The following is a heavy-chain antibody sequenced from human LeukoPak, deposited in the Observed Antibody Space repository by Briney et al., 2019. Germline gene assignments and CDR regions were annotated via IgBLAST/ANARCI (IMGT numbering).Heavy chain of an antibody. CDR3: ARGLPGGNHNWFDP. D-gene: IGHD4-23*01. V-gene: IGHV4-59*08. CDR2: IHYTGTT. Sequence: PSETLSLTCIVSGGSINNHYWTWIRQTPGKGLEWIGDIHYTGTTKYNPSLKSRVTISVDTSKNQFSLKLSSVTAADTAVYYCARGLPGGNHNWFDPWGQGTLVTVSS. CDR1: GGSINNHY. J-gene: IGHJ5*02.